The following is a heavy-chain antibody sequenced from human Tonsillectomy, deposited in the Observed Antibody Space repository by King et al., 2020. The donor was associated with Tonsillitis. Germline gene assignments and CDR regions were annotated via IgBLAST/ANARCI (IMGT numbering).Heavy chain of an antibody. CDR3: ARYYGSGSYLDY. V-gene: IGHV3-48*03. D-gene: IGHD3-10*01. J-gene: IGHJ4*02. Sequence: QLVQSGGGLVQPGGSLRLSCAASGFTFSRYEMNWVRQAPGKGLEWVSYISSSGSIIQYADSVKGRFTISRDNAKNSLYLQMNSLRAEDTAVYYCARYYGSGSYLDYWGQGTRVTVSS. CDR2: ISSSGSII. CDR1: GFTFSRYE.